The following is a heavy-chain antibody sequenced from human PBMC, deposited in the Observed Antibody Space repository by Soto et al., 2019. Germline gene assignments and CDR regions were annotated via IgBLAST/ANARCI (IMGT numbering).Heavy chain of an antibody. V-gene: IGHV1-18*01. D-gene: IGHD2-21*02. Sequence: ASVRVSCKASGYTFTSYGISWVRQAPGQGLEWMGWISAYNGNTNYAQKLQGRVTMTTDTSTSTAYMELRSLRSDDTAVYYCASSYCGGDCYSVYYYYGKDVWGQGTTVTVSS. CDR1: GYTFTSYG. J-gene: IGHJ6*02. CDR3: ASSYCGGDCYSVYYYYGKDV. CDR2: ISAYNGNT.